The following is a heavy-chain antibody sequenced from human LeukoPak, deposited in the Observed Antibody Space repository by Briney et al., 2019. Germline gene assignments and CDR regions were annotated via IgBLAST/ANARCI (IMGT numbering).Heavy chain of an antibody. CDR2: IIPILGIA. CDR1: EGTFSSYA. CDR3: ARLAVPDAFDI. Sequence: ASVKVSCKASEGTFSSYAIIWVRQAPGQGLEWMGRIIPILGIANYAQKFQGRVTITADKSTSTAYMELSSLRSEDTPVYYCARLAVPDAFDIWGQGTMVTVSS. J-gene: IGHJ3*02. V-gene: IGHV1-69*04. D-gene: IGHD3-3*02.